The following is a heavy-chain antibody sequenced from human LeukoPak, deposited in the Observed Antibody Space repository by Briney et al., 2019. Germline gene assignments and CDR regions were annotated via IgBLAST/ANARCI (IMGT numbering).Heavy chain of an antibody. D-gene: IGHD3-3*01. V-gene: IGHV1-2*02. CDR1: GYTFTGYY. CDR3: ARARDRLRFSY. CDR2: INPNSGGT. J-gene: IGHJ4*02. Sequence: GASVKVSCKASGYTFTGYYMHWVRQAPGQGLEWMGWINPNSGGTNYAQKFQGRVTMPRDTSISTAYMELSRLRPDAPAVYYCARARDRLRFSYWGQGTLVTVSS.